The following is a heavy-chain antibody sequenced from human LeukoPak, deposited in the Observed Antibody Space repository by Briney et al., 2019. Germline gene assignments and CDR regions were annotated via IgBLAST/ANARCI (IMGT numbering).Heavy chain of an antibody. CDR3: ATRCDCCPDY. Sequence: GRSLRLSCAASGFTFSRYAMHWVRQAPGKGLEWLALISYDGSNKYYADSVKGRFTISRDNSENTLYLQMNSLRAEDTAVYYCATRCDCCPDYWGQGTPVTVSS. CDR1: GFTFSRYA. D-gene: IGHD2-21*02. CDR2: ISYDGSNK. V-gene: IGHV3-30*04. J-gene: IGHJ4*02.